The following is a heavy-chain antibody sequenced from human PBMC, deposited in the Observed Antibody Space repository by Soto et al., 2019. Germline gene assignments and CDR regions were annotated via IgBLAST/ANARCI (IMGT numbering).Heavy chain of an antibody. V-gene: IGHV3-33*01. CDR1: GFTFSSYG. Sequence: GGSLRLSCAASGFTFSSYGMHWVRQAPGKGLEWVAVIWYDGSNKYYADSVKGRFTISRDNSKNTLYLQMNSLRAEDTAVYYWARQGPLNYYYGMDVWGQGTTATFPS. CDR2: IWYDGSNK. J-gene: IGHJ6*02. CDR3: ARQGPLNYYYGMDV.